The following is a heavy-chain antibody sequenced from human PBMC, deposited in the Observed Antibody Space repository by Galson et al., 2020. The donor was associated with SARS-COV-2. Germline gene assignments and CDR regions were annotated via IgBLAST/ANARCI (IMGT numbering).Heavy chain of an antibody. V-gene: IGHV3-30*04. D-gene: IGHD3-22*01. J-gene: IGHJ4*02. Sequence: GGSLRLSCAASGFTFSSYAMHWVRQAPGKGLEWVAVISYDGSNKYYADSVKGRFTISRDNSKNTLYLQMNSLRAEDTAVYYCARDSGYYYDSSGSPTDYTFDYGGQGSLVTVSS. CDR1: GFTFSSYA. CDR3: ARDSGYYYDSSGSPTDYTFDY. CDR2: ISYDGSNK.